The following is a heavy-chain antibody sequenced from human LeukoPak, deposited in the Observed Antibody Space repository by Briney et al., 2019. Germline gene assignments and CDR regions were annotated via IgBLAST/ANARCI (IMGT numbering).Heavy chain of an antibody. CDR3: ARGGMVGATYFDY. Sequence: GGSLRLSCAASGFTFSSYAMSWVRQAPGKGLEWVSSISSSSSYIYYADSVKGRFTISRDNAKDSLYLQMNSLRAEDTAVYYCARGGMVGATYFDYWGQGTLVTVSS. CDR1: GFTFSSYA. J-gene: IGHJ4*02. D-gene: IGHD1-26*01. CDR2: ISSSSSYI. V-gene: IGHV3-21*01.